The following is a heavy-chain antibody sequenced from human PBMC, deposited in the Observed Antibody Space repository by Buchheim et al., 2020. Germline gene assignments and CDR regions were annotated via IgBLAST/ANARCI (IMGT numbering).Heavy chain of an antibody. CDR3: ARDHDPGDYYYGMDV. Sequence: EVQLVESGGGLVQPGGSLRLSCAASGFTFSSYSMNWVRQAPGKGLEWVSYISSSSSTIYYADSVKGRFTISRDNAKNSLYLQMNSLRAENTAVYYCARDHDPGDYYYGMDVWGKGTT. CDR2: ISSSSSTI. D-gene: IGHD1-1*01. V-gene: IGHV3-48*01. J-gene: IGHJ6*04. CDR1: GFTFSSYS.